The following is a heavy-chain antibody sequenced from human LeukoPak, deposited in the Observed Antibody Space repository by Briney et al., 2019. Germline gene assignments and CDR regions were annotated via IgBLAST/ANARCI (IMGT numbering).Heavy chain of an antibody. CDR1: GFTFSGSA. CDR3: TRRYYYDSSGYQPSDAFDI. J-gene: IGHJ3*02. D-gene: IGHD3-22*01. V-gene: IGHV3-73*01. CDR2: IRSKANSYAT. Sequence: GGSLRLSCAASGFTFSGSAMHWVRQASGKGLEWVRRIRSKANSYATAYAASVKGRFTISRDDSKNTAYLQMNSLKTEDTAVYYCTRRYYYDSSGYQPSDAFDIWGQGTMVTVSS.